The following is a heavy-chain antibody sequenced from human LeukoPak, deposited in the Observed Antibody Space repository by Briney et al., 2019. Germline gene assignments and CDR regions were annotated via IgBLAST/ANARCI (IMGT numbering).Heavy chain of an antibody. CDR1: GDSISSYY. D-gene: IGHD3-3*01. CDR3: ARGRLLELFDS. Sequence: NPSETLSLTCTVSGDSISSYYWSWIRQPPGKRLEWVGCIYDSWSTNYNPSLMRRVCISVDTSKSQFSQKLSSVTAADTAVYYCARGRLLELFDSWGQGTLVSVSS. J-gene: IGHJ5*02. V-gene: IGHV4-59*01. CDR2: IYDSWST.